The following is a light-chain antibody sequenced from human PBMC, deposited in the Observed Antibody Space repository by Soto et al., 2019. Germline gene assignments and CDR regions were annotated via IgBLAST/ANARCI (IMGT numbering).Light chain of an antibody. J-gene: IGLJ1*01. CDR3: CSYAGSSTYV. V-gene: IGLV2-23*02. Sequence: QSALTQPASVSGSPGQSITISCTGTSSVVGSYNLVSWYQQHPGKAPKLMIYEVSKRPSGVSNRFSGSKSGNTASLTISGLQAGDEADYYCCSYAGSSTYVFGTGTKVTVL. CDR2: EVS. CDR1: SSVVGSYNL.